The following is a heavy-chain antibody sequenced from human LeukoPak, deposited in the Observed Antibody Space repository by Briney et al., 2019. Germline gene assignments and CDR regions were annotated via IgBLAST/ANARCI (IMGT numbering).Heavy chain of an antibody. D-gene: IGHD1-26*01. J-gene: IGHJ5*02. CDR1: GYSISSGYY. Sequence: SKTLSLTCAVSGYSISSGYYWGWIRQPPGKGLEWIGSIYHSGSTYYNPPLKSRVTISVDTSKNQFSLKLSSVTAADTAVYYCARRRERGYNWFDPWGQGTLVTVSS. CDR2: IYHSGST. CDR3: ARRRERGYNWFDP. V-gene: IGHV4-38-2*01.